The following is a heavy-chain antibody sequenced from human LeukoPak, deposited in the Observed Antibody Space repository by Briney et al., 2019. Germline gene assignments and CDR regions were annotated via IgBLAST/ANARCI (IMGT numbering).Heavy chain of an antibody. CDR2: ISNEGNT. J-gene: IGHJ4*02. D-gene: IGHD4-17*01. V-gene: IGHV3-53*01. CDR3: AKDSVYGDYETFYYFDY. CDR1: GFTVSTSY. Sequence: GGSLRLSCAASGFTVSTSYMSWVRQAPGKGLECISVISNEGNTYYADSVKGRFSISRDNSKNTVFLEMNSLRAEDTAVYYCAKDSVYGDYETFYYFDYWGQGTLVTVSS.